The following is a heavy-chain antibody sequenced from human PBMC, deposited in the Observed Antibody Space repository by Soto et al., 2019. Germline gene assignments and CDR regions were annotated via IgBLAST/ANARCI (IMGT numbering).Heavy chain of an antibody. CDR3: AKNVWGITIFGGMDV. CDR2: FSGSGGNT. D-gene: IGHD3-9*01. V-gene: IGHV3-23*01. Sequence: GGSLRLSFAAPGFTFPSDAMTWVRQAPGKGLEWVSSFSGSGGNTYYADSVKGRFTISRDNSKNTLYLQMNSLRAEDTAVYYCAKNVWGITIFGGMDVWGQGT. CDR1: GFTFPSDA. J-gene: IGHJ6*02.